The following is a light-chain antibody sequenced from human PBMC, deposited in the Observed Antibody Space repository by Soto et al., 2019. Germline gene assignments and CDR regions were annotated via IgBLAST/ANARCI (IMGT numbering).Light chain of an antibody. Sequence: DIQMTQSPSTLSGSVGDRVTITCRASQTISSWLAWYQQKPGKAPKLLIYKASTLKSGVPSRFSGSGSGTEFTLTISSLQPDDFATYHCQHYNSYSEAFGQATKVDI. CDR2: KAS. CDR3: QHYNSYSEA. V-gene: IGKV1-5*03. CDR1: QTISSW. J-gene: IGKJ1*01.